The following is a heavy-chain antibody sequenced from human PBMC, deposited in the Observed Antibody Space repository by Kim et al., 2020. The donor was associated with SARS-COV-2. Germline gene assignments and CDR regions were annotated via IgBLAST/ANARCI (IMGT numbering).Heavy chain of an antibody. CDR3: AREYGYIYGFTHSHDY. V-gene: IGHV4-39*07. D-gene: IGHD5-18*01. Sequence: SETLSLTCTVSGGSISSSSYYWGWIRQPPGKGLEWIGSIYYSGSTYYNPSLKSRVTISVDTSKNQFSLKLSSVTAADTAVYYCAREYGYIYGFTHSHDYWSQGTLVTVSS. CDR1: GGSISSSSYY. CDR2: IYYSGST. J-gene: IGHJ4*02.